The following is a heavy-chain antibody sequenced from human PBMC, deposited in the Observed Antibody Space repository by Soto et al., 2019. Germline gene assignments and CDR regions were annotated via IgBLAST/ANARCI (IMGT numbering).Heavy chain of an antibody. V-gene: IGHV2-5*02. CDR2: IYWDDDK. D-gene: IGHD3-16*01. Sequence: QITLKESGPTLVKPTRTLTLTCTFSGFSLTTRRVSVGWIRQPPGKALECLALIYWDDDKRYCPSLQSRLSITKDTSKNQVVLTMTNVDPVDTATYYCAHIPNYYQYDWFDPWGQGTLVFVSS. J-gene: IGHJ5*02. CDR1: GFSLTTRRVS. CDR3: AHIPNYYQYDWFDP.